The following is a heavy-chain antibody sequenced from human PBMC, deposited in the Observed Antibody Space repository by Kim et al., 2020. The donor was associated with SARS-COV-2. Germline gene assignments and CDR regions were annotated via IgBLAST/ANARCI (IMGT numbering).Heavy chain of an antibody. J-gene: IGHJ4*02. D-gene: IGHD3-10*01. CDR2: IRGSGGST. V-gene: IGHV3-23*01. CDR3: ARDGSSRPVAD. Sequence: GGSLRLSCAASGFTLNNFVMSWVRQAPGKGLEWVSGIRGSGGSTEYADSVIGRFTISRDNSKNTLYLQMNSLRAEDTAIYYCARDGSSRPVADWGQGTLVTVSS. CDR1: GFTLNNFV.